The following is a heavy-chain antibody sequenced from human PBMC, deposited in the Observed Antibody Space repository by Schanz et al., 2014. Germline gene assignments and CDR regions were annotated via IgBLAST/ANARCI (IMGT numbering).Heavy chain of an antibody. CDR1: GFTFSTFA. J-gene: IGHJ4*02. CDR2: IKKDGSEK. V-gene: IGHV3-7*01. Sequence: VRLVESGGGVVQPGRSLRLSCSASGFTFSTFAMHWVRQAPGKGLEWVANIKKDGSEKYYVDSVKGRFTISRDNAKNSLFLQMNSLRPEDTAVYYCARSRSGFYFDYWGQGTLVTVSS. CDR3: ARSRSGFYFDY. D-gene: IGHD1-26*01.